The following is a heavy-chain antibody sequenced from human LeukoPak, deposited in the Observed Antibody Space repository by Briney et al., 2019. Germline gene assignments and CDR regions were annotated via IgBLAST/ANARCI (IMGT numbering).Heavy chain of an antibody. Sequence: PGGSLRLSCAASGFTFSSYGMHWVRQAPGKGLEWVAFIRYDGSNKYYVDSVKGRFTISRDNSKNTLYLQMNSLRAEDTAVYYCAKDRREYSSGWYLDYWGQGTLVTVSS. CDR2: IRYDGSNK. V-gene: IGHV3-30*02. D-gene: IGHD6-19*01. CDR3: AKDRREYSSGWYLDY. CDR1: GFTFSSYG. J-gene: IGHJ4*02.